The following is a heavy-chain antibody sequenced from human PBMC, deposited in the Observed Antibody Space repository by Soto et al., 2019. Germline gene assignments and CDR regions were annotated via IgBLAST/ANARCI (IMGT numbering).Heavy chain of an antibody. Sequence: PSETLSLTCTVSGASISSGDHFWSWIRQSPGKGLQWIGYIYYSGSTYYNPSLKSRVTMSVDTSKNQFSLMLSSVTSAYTAVYYCARENGYISVPKTFDYWGQGTLVTVSS. CDR3: ARENGYISVPKTFDY. J-gene: IGHJ4*02. CDR2: IYYSGST. D-gene: IGHD5-12*01. V-gene: IGHV4-30-4*01. CDR1: GASISSGDHF.